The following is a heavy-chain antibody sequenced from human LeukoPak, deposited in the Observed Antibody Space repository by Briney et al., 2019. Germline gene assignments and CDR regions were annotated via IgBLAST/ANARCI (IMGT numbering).Heavy chain of an antibody. Sequence: PGGSLRLSCAASGFSFSSFSMNWVRQAPGKGLEWVSYISGGSSFTYYVDSVKGRFTISRDNAKNSLYLQMNSLRAEDTAVYYCARDLGYSSGPDYWGQGTRVTVSS. CDR3: ARDLGYSSGPDY. D-gene: IGHD6-19*01. CDR1: GFSFSSFS. V-gene: IGHV3-21*01. CDR2: ISGGSSFT. J-gene: IGHJ4*02.